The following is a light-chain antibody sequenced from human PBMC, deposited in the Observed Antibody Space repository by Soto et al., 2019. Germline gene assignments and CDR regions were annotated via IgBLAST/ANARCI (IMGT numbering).Light chain of an antibody. CDR3: AAWGASRNGWV. CDR1: SSNIGSNT. J-gene: IGLJ3*02. Sequence: QSVLTQPPSASVTPGQRVTISCSGSSSNIGSNTVNWYQQLPGTAPKLLIYSNDQRPSGVPDRFSGSKSGTSASLAISGLQSEDEADYYCAAWGASRNGWVFGGGTKLTV. CDR2: SND. V-gene: IGLV1-44*01.